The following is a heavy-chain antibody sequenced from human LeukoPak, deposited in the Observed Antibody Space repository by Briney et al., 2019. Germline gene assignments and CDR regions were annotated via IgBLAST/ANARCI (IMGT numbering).Heavy chain of an antibody. CDR3: ARSPSLSWLVPGPHYYYYYYMDV. Sequence: SVKVSCKASGGTFSSYAVTWVRQAPGQGLEWMGGVIPILGTPNYAQKFQGRVTITADESTTTVSIDLRSLRSDDTAVYYCARSPSLSWLVPGPHYYYYYYMDVWGKGTTVTVSS. CDR2: VIPILGTP. J-gene: IGHJ6*03. D-gene: IGHD6-19*01. CDR1: GGTFSSYA. V-gene: IGHV1-69*13.